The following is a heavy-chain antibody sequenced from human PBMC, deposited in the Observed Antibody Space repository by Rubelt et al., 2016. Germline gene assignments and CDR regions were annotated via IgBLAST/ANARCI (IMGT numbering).Heavy chain of an antibody. CDR2: ISSSSNTI. CDR1: GFTFSSYI. J-gene: IGHJ4*02. V-gene: IGHV3-48*02. CDR3: ARDKGATHLDY. Sequence: EVQLVESGGGLVQPGGSLRLSCAASGFTFSSYIMNWVRQAPGKGLEWVSYISSSSNTIYYADSVTGRFTISRDNAKKSLDLQMNSLRDEDTAVYYCARDKGATHLDYWGQGTLVIVSS. D-gene: IGHD1-26*01.